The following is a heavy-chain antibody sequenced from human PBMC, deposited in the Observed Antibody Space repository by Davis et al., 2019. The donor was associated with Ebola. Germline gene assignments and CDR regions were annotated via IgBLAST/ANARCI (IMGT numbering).Heavy chain of an antibody. J-gene: IGHJ6*02. CDR3: ARRWNYGYYYYGMDV. V-gene: IGHV1-8*01. D-gene: IGHD1-7*01. CDR1: GHTFTSYD. CDR2: MNPNSGNT. Sequence: ASVKVSCKASGHTFTSYDINWVRQATGQGLEWMGWMNPNSGNTGYAQKFQGRVTMTRNTSISTAYMELSSLRSEDTAVYYCARRWNYGYYYYGMDVWGQGTTVTVSS.